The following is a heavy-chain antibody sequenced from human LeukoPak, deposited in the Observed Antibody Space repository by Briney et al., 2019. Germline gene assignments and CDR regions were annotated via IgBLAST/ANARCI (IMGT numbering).Heavy chain of an antibody. CDR1: GFAFSVYA. CDR3: VKEILVTTSPFDY. V-gene: IGHV3-64D*06. CDR2: INSNGYST. Sequence: GGSLRLSCSASGFAFSVYAMHWVRQAPGKGLEYIAAINSNGYSTYYIDSVRGRFTLSRDNSKNTVYLQMSSLRAGDTAVYYCVKEILVTTSPFDYWGQGTLVTVSS. D-gene: IGHD4-17*01. J-gene: IGHJ4*02.